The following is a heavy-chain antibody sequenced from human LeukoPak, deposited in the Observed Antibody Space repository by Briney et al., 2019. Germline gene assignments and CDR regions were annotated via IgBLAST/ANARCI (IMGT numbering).Heavy chain of an antibody. CDR2: IFYTGSA. J-gene: IGHJ2*01. V-gene: IGHV4-59*08. CDR1: GGSISGYY. CDR3: VRLSVVSPHRYFDL. Sequence: SETLSLTCAVSGGSISGYYWSWIRQPPGKGLKWISYIFYTGSANYSPSLKSRVTISLDTPKNQFSLKLTSVTAADTAVYYCVRLSVVSPHRYFDLWGRGTLVTVSS. D-gene: IGHD4-23*01.